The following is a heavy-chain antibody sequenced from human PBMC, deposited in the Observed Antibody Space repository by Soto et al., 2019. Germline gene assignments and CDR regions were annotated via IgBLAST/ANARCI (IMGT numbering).Heavy chain of an antibody. Sequence: ASVKVSCKASGYTFTSYAMHWVRQAPGQRLEWMGWINAGNGNTKYSQKFQGRVTITRDTSASTAYMELSSLRSEDTAVYYCARGRQPRSGFDYWGQGTLVTVSS. D-gene: IGHD2-2*01. CDR2: INAGNGNT. V-gene: IGHV1-3*01. CDR3: ARGRQPRSGFDY. J-gene: IGHJ4*02. CDR1: GYTFTSYA.